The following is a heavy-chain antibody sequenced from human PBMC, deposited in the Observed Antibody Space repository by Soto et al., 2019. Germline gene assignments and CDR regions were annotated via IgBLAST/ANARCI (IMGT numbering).Heavy chain of an antibody. Sequence: GGSLRLSCAASGFTLSSYAMHWVRQAPGKGLEWVAVISYDGSNKYYADSVKGRLTISRDNSKNTLYLQMNSLRAEDTAVYYCARGSRDGYNHRAFDIWGQGTMVTVSS. CDR1: GFTLSSYA. V-gene: IGHV3-30-3*01. D-gene: IGHD5-12*01. CDR2: ISYDGSNK. J-gene: IGHJ3*02. CDR3: ARGSRDGYNHRAFDI.